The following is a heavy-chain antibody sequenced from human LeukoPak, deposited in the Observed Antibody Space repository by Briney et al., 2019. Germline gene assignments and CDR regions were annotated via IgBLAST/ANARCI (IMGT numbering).Heavy chain of an antibody. Sequence: GGSLRLSCAASGFTVSSNYMSWVRRAPGKGLEWGSVIYSGGSTYYADSVKGRFTISRDNAENSLYLQMNSLRAEDTAIYYCARGRGGKFGEYIQHWGQGTLVTVSS. D-gene: IGHD4-23*01. J-gene: IGHJ1*01. CDR3: ARGRGGKFGEYIQH. V-gene: IGHV3-66*01. CDR2: IYSGGST. CDR1: GFTVSSNY.